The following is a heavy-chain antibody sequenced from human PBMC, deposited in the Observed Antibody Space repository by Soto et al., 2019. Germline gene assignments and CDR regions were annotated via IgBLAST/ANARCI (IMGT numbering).Heavy chain of an antibody. CDR3: ESDMLVPAAPCYFDY. J-gene: IGHJ4*02. Sequence: SVKASCTASGGTFSSYTISWVRQAPGQGIEWMGRIIPILGIANYAQKFQGRVTITADKSTSTAYMELSSLRSEDTAVYYCESDMLVPAAPCYFDYWGQGTLVTVSS. CDR1: GGTFSSYT. CDR2: IIPILGIA. D-gene: IGHD2-2*01. V-gene: IGHV1-69*02.